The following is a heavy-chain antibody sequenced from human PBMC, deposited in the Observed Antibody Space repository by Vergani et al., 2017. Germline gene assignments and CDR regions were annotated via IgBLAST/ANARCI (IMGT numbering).Heavy chain of an antibody. V-gene: IGHV4-34*01. CDR2: INHSGST. CDR3: ARGRFDWTSYYYYYMDV. J-gene: IGHJ6*03. D-gene: IGHD3-9*01. CDR1: GGSFSGYY. Sequence: QVQLQQWGAGLLKPSETLSLTCAVYGGSFSGYYWSWIRQPPGKGLEWIGAINHSGSTNYNPSLKSRVTISVDTSKNQFSLKLSSVTAADTAVYYCARGRFDWTSYYYYYMDVWGKGTTVTVSS.